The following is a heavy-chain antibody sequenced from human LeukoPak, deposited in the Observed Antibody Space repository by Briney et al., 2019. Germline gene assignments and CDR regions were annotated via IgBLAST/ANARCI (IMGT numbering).Heavy chain of an antibody. V-gene: IGHV1-69*04. J-gene: IGHJ6*02. CDR3: ARGIRYFDWLLATYGMDV. D-gene: IGHD3-9*01. Sequence: SVKVSCKASGGTFSSYAISWVRQAPGQGLEWMGRIIPIPGIANYAQKFQGRVTITADKFTSTAYMELSSLRSEDTAVYYCARGIRYFDWLLATYGMDVWGQGTTVTVSS. CDR2: IIPIPGIA. CDR1: GGTFSSYA.